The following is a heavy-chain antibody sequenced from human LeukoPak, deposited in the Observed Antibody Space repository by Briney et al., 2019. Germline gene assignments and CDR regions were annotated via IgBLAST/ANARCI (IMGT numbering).Heavy chain of an antibody. V-gene: IGHV3-33*06. CDR1: GFTFSSHG. CDR2: IWYDGSNE. D-gene: IGHD6-13*01. Sequence: PGRSLRLSCAASGFTFSSHGMHWVRQAPGKGLEWVAIIWYDGSNEYYADFVKGRFTISRDNSKNTFYLQMNSLRAEGTAVYYCAKDGVPGIAAAGTYFDSWGQGTLVTVSS. CDR3: AKDGVPGIAAAGTYFDS. J-gene: IGHJ4*02.